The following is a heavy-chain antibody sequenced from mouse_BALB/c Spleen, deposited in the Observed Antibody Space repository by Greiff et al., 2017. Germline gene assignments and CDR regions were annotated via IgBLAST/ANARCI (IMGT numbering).Heavy chain of an antibody. Sequence: EVQGVESGGGLVQPGGSRKLSCAASGFTFSSFGMHWVRQAPEKGLEWVAYISSGSSTIYYADTVKGRFTISRDNPKNTLFLQMTSLRSEVTAMYYCARWGLRGAMDYWGQGTSVTVSS. D-gene: IGHD2-4*01. CDR1: GFTFSSFG. CDR3: ARWGLRGAMDY. J-gene: IGHJ4*01. V-gene: IGHV5-17*02. CDR2: ISSGSSTI.